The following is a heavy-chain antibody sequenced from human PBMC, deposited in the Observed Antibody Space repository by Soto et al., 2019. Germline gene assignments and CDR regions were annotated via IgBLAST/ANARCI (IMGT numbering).Heavy chain of an antibody. D-gene: IGHD2-21*01. CDR3: ATHDAPPDECGGDCYYFGAFDI. Sequence: ASVKVSCKASGYSFTSYYMHWVRQAPGQGLEWMGIINPSGGSTSYAQKFQGRVTMTRDTSTSTVYMELSSLRSEDTAVYYCATHDAPPDECGGDCYYFGAFDIWGQGTMVTVAS. CDR1: GYSFTSYY. J-gene: IGHJ3*02. CDR2: INPSGGST. V-gene: IGHV1-46*03.